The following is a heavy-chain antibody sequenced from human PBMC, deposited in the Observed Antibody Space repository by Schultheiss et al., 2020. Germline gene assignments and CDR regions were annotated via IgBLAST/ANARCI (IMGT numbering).Heavy chain of an antibody. J-gene: IGHJ4*02. V-gene: IGHV4-59*08. D-gene: IGHD2-15*01. CDR2: IYYSGST. CDR3: ARHEGSCSGGSCYSTDF. CDR1: GGSISSYY. Sequence: SETLSLTCTVSGGSISSYYWSWIRQPPGKGLEWIGYIYYSGSTNYNPSLKSRVTISVDTSKNQFSLKLSSVTAADTAVYYCARHEGSCSGGSCYSTDFWGQGTLVTVSS.